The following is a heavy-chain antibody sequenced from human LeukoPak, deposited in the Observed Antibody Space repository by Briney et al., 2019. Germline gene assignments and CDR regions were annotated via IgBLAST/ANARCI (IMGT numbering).Heavy chain of an antibody. CDR1: GYTFTSYY. V-gene: IGHV1-46*01. Sequence: ASVKVSCKASGYTFTSYYMHWVRQAPGQGLEWMGIINASGGSTSNAQKFQGRVTMTRDTSTSTLYMELSSLRSEDTAVYYCARGTTGNFDYWGQGTLVTVSS. CDR3: ARGTTGNFDY. CDR2: INASGGST. J-gene: IGHJ4*02. D-gene: IGHD1-14*01.